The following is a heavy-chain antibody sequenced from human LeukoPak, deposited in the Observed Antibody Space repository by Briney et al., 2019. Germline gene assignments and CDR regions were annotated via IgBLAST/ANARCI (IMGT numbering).Heavy chain of an antibody. CDR3: ATDPLYYYYMDV. CDR2: ISSSSSTI. CDR1: GFSISNYN. Sequence: GGSLRLSCAASGFSISNYNMNWVRQAPGKGLEWLSSISSSSSTIFYADSVKGRLTISRDNAKNSLFLQMNSLRAEDTAVYYCATDPLYYYYMDVWGKGTTVTVSS. V-gene: IGHV3-48*01. J-gene: IGHJ6*03.